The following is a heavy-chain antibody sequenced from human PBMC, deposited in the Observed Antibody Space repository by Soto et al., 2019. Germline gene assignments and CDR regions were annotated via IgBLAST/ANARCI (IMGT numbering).Heavy chain of an antibody. CDR1: GFTVSSNY. V-gene: IGHV3-53*04. D-gene: IGHD2-15*01. CDR2: IYSGGST. Sequence: GGSLRLSCAASGFTVSSNYMSWVRQAPGKGLEWVSVIYSGGSTYYADSVKGRFTISRHNSKNTLYLQMNSLRAEDAAVYYCARGSGYCSGGSCYFVDAFDIWGQGTMVTVSS. CDR3: ARGSGYCSGGSCYFVDAFDI. J-gene: IGHJ3*02.